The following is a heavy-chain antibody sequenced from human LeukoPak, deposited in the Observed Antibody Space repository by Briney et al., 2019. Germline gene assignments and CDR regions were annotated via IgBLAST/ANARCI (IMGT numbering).Heavy chain of an antibody. V-gene: IGHV4-59*01. CDR3: AREGASSCFLDGGRRLDV. CDR2: IYSSGST. J-gene: IGHJ6*02. CDR1: GGSISSYY. Sequence: SETLSLTCTVSGGSISSYYWSWVRQPPGKGLEWIGYIYSSGSTNYNPSLKSRVTISVDTSKNQFSLNLSSVTAAYTAGYYCAREGASSCFLDGGRRLDVWGQGTRVTVSS. D-gene: IGHD6-13*01.